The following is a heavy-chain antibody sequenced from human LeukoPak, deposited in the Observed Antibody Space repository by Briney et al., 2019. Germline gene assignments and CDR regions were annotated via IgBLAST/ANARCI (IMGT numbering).Heavy chain of an antibody. D-gene: IGHD3-10*01. Sequence: LPGRSLRLSCAASGFTFSSYGMHWVRQAPGKGLEWLAVISYDGSNKYYADSVKGRFTISRDNSKNTLYLQMNSLRAEDTAVYYCAKDLGTMVRGVIISVGFDYWGQGTLVTVSS. CDR1: GFTFSSYG. J-gene: IGHJ4*02. CDR2: ISYDGSNK. V-gene: IGHV3-30*18. CDR3: AKDLGTMVRGVIISVGFDY.